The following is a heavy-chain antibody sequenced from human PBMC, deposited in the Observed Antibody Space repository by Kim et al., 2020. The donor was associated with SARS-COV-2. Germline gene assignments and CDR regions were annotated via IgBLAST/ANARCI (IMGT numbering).Heavy chain of an antibody. CDR3: AKDRYYFDY. V-gene: IGHV3-30*18. Sequence: GGSLRLSCAASGFTFSSYGMHWVRQAPGKGLEWVAVISYDGSNKYYADSVKGRFTISRDNSKNTLYLQMNSLRAEDTAVYYCAKDRYYFDYWGQGTLVTVSS. CDR1: GFTFSSYG. CDR2: ISYDGSNK. J-gene: IGHJ4*02.